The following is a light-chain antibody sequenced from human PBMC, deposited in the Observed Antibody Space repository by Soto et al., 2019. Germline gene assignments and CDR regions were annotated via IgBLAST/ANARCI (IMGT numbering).Light chain of an antibody. Sequence: EMQMSQVPSSRSAPVGARVNITCRASQSITTWLAGYQQKPGKAPKVLIYDASRLESGVPSRFSGSGYGTEFTRTIVSLQLDESATYYCQQYNSYRWTGAQGTKVDIK. CDR1: QSITTW. CDR2: DAS. V-gene: IGKV1-5*01. J-gene: IGKJ1*01. CDR3: QQYNSYRWT.